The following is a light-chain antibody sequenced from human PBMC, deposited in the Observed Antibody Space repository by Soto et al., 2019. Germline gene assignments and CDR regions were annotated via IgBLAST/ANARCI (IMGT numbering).Light chain of an antibody. J-gene: IGKJ2*01. CDR1: QSVNNN. V-gene: IGKV3-15*01. Sequence: EIVMTQSPATLSVSPGERATLSCRASQSVNNNLAWYQQRTGQAPRLLICGSSTRATGIPGRFSGSGSGTEFNLTISGFQSEDFAADYCQQYDSWPYTFGQGTKLEI. CDR3: QQYDSWPYT. CDR2: GSS.